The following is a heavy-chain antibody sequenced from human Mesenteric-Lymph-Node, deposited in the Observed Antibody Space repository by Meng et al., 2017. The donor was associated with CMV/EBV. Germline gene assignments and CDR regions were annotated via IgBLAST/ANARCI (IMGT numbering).Heavy chain of an antibody. CDR3: ARGVYPVAVASMGYNYGMDV. D-gene: IGHD6-19*01. CDR1: GFTFSNYA. J-gene: IGHJ6*02. CDR2: ISFDGSNK. V-gene: IGHV3-30*04. Sequence: GESLKISCAASGFTFSNYAIRWVRQAPGKGLEWVAVISFDGSNKFCADSLKGQFTISRYNSKNALDLQMNSLRTEDTAVYYCARGVYPVAVASMGYNYGMDVWGQGTTVTVSS.